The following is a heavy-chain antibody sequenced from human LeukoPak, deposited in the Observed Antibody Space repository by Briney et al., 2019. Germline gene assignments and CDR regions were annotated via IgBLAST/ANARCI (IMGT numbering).Heavy chain of an antibody. J-gene: IGHJ6*02. CDR1: GGSISSYY. D-gene: IGHD3-10*01. CDR3: ARLPGGPLIWFGEGLNYYYYYGMDG. Sequence: SETLSLTCTVSGGSISSYYWSWIRQPPGKGLEWIGYFYYSGSTNYNPSLKSRVTISVDTSKNQFPLKLTSVTAADTAVYYCARLPGGPLIWFGEGLNYYYYYGMDGWGQGTTVTVSS. CDR2: FYYSGST. V-gene: IGHV4-59*08.